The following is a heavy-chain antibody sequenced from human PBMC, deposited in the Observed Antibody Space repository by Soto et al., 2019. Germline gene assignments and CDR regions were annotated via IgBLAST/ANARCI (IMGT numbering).Heavy chain of an antibody. CDR2: IGTQHDT. D-gene: IGHD3-10*01. CDR1: GFTFSAYD. J-gene: IGHJ5*02. CDR3: ANRASYRQGGGGWFDP. Sequence: EVQLVESGGGLVQPGGSLRLSCAASGFTFSAYDMHWVRQTTGKGLEWVAAIGTQHDTYYPDSVKGRFTISRENAKNSLYLQMNTLRAGDTAVYYCANRASYRQGGGGWFDPWGQGTLVTVSS. V-gene: IGHV3-13*01.